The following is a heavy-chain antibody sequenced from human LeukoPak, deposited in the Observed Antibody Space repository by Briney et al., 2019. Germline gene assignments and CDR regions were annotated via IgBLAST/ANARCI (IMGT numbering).Heavy chain of an antibody. CDR3: AKPRPSYSSSWYDH. CDR1: GFTFSRYT. V-gene: IGHV3-23*01. CDR2: ISGSGGST. D-gene: IGHD6-13*01. Sequence: PGGSLRLSCAASGFTFSRYTMHWARQAPGKGLEWVSAISGSGGSTYYADSVKGRFTISRDNSKNTLYLQMNSLRAEDTAVYYCAKPRPSYSSSWYDHWGQGTLVTVSS. J-gene: IGHJ5*02.